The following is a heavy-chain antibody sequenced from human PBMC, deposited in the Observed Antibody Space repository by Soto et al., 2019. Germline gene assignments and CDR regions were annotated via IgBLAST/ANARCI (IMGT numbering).Heavy chain of an antibody. J-gene: IGHJ4*02. CDR2: IYSGSST. D-gene: IGHD2-15*01. CDR1: GLSVSSNS. V-gene: IGHV3-53*01. CDR3: ARETRSGYFDY. Sequence: EVQLVESGGNLVHPGGSLRLACAVSGLSVSSNSMTWVRQAPGKGLEWVSVIYSGSSTYDADSGKGRFTISRDNAENRLYLQMNSLRVEDTAVYYCARETRSGYFDYWGQGTLVNVSS.